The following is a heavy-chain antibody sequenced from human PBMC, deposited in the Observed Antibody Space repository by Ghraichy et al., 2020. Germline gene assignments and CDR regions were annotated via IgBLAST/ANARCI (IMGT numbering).Heavy chain of an antibody. J-gene: IGHJ6*02. D-gene: IGHD4-17*01. CDR2: TSSSGGST. Sequence: LSLTCAASGFTFSTYAMSWVRQAPGKGLEWVSSTSSSGGSTYYADSVKGRFTMSRDNSKNMLFLQMNSLRVEDTAVYYCARDGNGDYADYYYYYGMGVWGQGTTVTVSS. CDR1: GFTFSTYA. CDR3: ARDGNGDYADYYYYYGMGV. V-gene: IGHV3-23*01.